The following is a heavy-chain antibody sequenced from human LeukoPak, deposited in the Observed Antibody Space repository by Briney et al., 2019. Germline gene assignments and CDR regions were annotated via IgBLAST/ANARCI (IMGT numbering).Heavy chain of an antibody. CDR2: INPSGGST. CDR3: ARDRPNRGGDCSVFDY. V-gene: IGHV1-46*01. D-gene: IGHD2-21*02. J-gene: IGHJ4*02. CDR1: GYTFTSYY. Sequence: GASVKVSCKASGYTFTSYYMHWVRQAPGQGLEWMGIINPSGGSTSYAQKFQGRVTMTRDMPTSTVYMELSSLRSEDTAVYYCARDRPNRGGDCSVFDYWGQGTLVTVSS.